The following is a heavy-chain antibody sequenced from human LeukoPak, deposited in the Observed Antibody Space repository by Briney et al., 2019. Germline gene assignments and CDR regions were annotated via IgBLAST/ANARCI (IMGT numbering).Heavy chain of an antibody. CDR2: RFFGGSA. Sequence: SETLSLTCTVSGGSINNYFCSWIRQPPGKGLEWIGSRFFGGSASYNSSLSSRATISMGTSKNQFSLKLASVTPADTAVYYCARGWEFYNSNGCVFDIWGQGKMVTVSS. J-gene: IGHJ3*02. CDR1: GGSINNYF. CDR3: ARGWEFYNSNGCVFDI. D-gene: IGHD3-22*01. V-gene: IGHV4-59*01.